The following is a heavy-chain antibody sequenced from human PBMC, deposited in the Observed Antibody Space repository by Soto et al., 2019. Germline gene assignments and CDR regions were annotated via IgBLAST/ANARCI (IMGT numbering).Heavy chain of an antibody. V-gene: IGHV5-51*01. D-gene: IGHD6-25*01. J-gene: IGHJ3*02. Sequence: PGESLKISCKGSGYTFTAYWIGWVRQMPGKGLEWMGIIYPGDSDTRYSPSFQGQVTISADKSISTAYLQWSSLKASDTAMFYCARGGYSGNSKDPFYKWGPGTMVTVSS. CDR2: IYPGDSDT. CDR3: ARGGYSGNSKDPFYK. CDR1: GYTFTAYW.